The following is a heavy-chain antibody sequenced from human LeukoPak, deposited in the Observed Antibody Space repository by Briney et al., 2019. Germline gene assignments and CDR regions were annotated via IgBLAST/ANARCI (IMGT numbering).Heavy chain of an antibody. J-gene: IGHJ4*02. CDR3: ARGASGGVTTRDYY. D-gene: IGHD4-11*01. CDR1: GFTVSSNY. CDR2: IYSGGST. V-gene: IGHV3-66*01. Sequence: PGGSLRLPCAASGFTVSSNYMSWVRHSPGKGLEWVSVIYSGGSTDYADSVKGRFTISRDNSKNTLYLQMNGLRAEDTGVYYCARGASGGVTTRDYYWGQGTLVTVSS.